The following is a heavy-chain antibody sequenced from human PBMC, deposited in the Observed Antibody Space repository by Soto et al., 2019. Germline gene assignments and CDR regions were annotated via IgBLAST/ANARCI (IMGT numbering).Heavy chain of an antibody. V-gene: IGHV3-48*01. CDR2: ISVGGGSI. D-gene: IGHD1-26*01. Sequence: EMKLVESGGGLVQPGRSRRVSCAASGFTFSSYALNWVRQAPGKGLEWLSYISVGGGSIFYADSVKGRFTISRDDAQNSLNLQMNTLRGEDTALYFCVRDDKWAFDIWGQGTTVIVSS. J-gene: IGHJ3*02. CDR1: GFTFSSYA. CDR3: VRDDKWAFDI.